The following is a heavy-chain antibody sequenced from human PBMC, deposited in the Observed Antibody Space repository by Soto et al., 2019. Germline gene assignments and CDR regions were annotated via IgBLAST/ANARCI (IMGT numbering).Heavy chain of an antibody. CDR3: ERHPRRAEEGGMDV. J-gene: IGHJ6*02. CDR2: IYPFYSDT. CDR1: GYSFTSYW. V-gene: IGHV5-51*01. D-gene: IGHD6-13*01. Sequence: PGESLKISCKGSGYSFTSYWIFWVRQMPVKGLEFMGIIYPFYSDTRYSPSFQGHVTISAYNSISTSYLQLISLKASDTAMYYCERHPRRAEEGGMDVWGQGTTVTVSS.